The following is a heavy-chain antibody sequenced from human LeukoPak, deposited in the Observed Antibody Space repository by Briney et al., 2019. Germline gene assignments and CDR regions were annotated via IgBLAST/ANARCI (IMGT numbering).Heavy chain of an antibody. CDR2: ISYDGRNK. J-gene: IGHJ4*02. Sequence: GGSLRLFCAASGFSFCDYAIHWVRQAPAKGLEWVAVISYDGRNKYFADSVKGRFAISRDNSNNTVYVQMNSLRAEDTAVYFCAKDHGDWLLKAFCDYWGQGTRVTVSS. V-gene: IGHV3-30*18. CDR1: GFSFCDYA. CDR3: AKDHGDWLLKAFCDY. D-gene: IGHD3-9*01.